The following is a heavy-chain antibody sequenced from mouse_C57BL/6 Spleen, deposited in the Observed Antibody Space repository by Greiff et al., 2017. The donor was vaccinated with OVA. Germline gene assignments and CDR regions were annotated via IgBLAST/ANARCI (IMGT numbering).Heavy chain of an antibody. D-gene: IGHD2-1*01. CDR2: IDPSDSYT. Sequence: QVQLQQPGAELVMPGASVKLSCKASGYTFTSYWMHWVKQRPGQGLEWIGEIDPSDSYTNYNQKFKGKSTLTVDKSSSTAYMQLSSLTSEDSAVYYCARRDLLDAMDYWGQGTSVTVSS. J-gene: IGHJ4*01. V-gene: IGHV1-69*01. CDR3: ARRDLLDAMDY. CDR1: GYTFTSYW.